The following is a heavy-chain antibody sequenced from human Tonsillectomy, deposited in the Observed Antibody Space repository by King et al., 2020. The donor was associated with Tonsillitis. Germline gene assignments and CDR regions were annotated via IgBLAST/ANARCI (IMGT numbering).Heavy chain of an antibody. Sequence: QLQESGPGLVKPSENLSLTCTVSGGSISSYYWSWIRQPPGKGLEWIGYIYYSGSTNYNPSLKSRVTISVDTSKNQFSLKLSSVTAADTAVYYCARRGVGSSWPRGYYYYGMDVWGQGTTVTVSS. D-gene: IGHD6-13*01. J-gene: IGHJ6*02. V-gene: IGHV4-59*08. CDR2: IYYSGST. CDR3: ARRGVGSSWPRGYYYYGMDV. CDR1: GGSISSYY.